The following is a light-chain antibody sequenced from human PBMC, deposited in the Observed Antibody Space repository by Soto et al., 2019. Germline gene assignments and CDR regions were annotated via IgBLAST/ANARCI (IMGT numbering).Light chain of an antibody. CDR2: EVS. Sequence: QSVLTQPASVSGSPGQSITISCTGTSSDVGSYNLVSWYQQHPGKAPKLMIYEVSKRPSGVSNRFSGSKSGNTASLTISGLQAEDEADYYCCSYAGSSTFEVVGTGNKVTVL. V-gene: IGLV2-23*02. J-gene: IGLJ1*01. CDR3: CSYAGSSTFEV. CDR1: SSDVGSYNL.